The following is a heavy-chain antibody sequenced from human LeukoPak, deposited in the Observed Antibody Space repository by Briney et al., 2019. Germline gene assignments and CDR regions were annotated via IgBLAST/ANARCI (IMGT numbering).Heavy chain of an antibody. CDR3: ARDQGSGSGWLDFDY. Sequence: GGSLRLSCAASGFTLSNFGMHWVRQAPGKGLEWVAVISYDGITKYYVDSVKGRFTVSRDNSENTLYLQMNSLRAEDTAVYYCARDQGSGSGWLDFDYWGQGTLVTVSS. CDR1: GFTLSNFG. V-gene: IGHV3-30*03. J-gene: IGHJ4*02. D-gene: IGHD6-19*01. CDR2: ISYDGITK.